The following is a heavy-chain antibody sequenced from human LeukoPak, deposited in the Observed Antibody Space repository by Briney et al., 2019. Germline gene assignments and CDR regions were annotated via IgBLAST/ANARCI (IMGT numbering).Heavy chain of an antibody. D-gene: IGHD6-13*01. J-gene: IGHJ4*02. CDR1: GGSFSGYY. Sequence: SETLSLTCAVYGGSFSGYYCSWIRQPPGKGLEWIGEINHSGSTNYNPSLKSRVTISVDTSKNQFSLKLSSVTAADTAVYYCARGKYRIAARVDYWGQGTLVTVSS. V-gene: IGHV4-34*01. CDR2: INHSGST. CDR3: ARGKYRIAARVDY.